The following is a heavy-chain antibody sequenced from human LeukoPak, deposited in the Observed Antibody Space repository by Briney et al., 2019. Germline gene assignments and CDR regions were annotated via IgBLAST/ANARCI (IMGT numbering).Heavy chain of an antibody. Sequence: ASVKVSCKASGYTFTGYYMHWVRQAPGQGLEWMGWINPNSGGTNYAQKFQGRVTMTRDTSISTAYMELSRLRSDDTAVYYCARDQEVRGVNHKGVNWFDPWGQGTLVTVSS. CDR2: INPNSGGT. CDR1: GYTFTGYY. V-gene: IGHV1-2*02. J-gene: IGHJ5*02. CDR3: ARDQEVRGVNHKGVNWFDP. D-gene: IGHD3-10*01.